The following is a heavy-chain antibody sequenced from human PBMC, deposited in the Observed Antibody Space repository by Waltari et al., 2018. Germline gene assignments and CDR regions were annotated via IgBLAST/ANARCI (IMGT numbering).Heavy chain of an antibody. D-gene: IGHD3-16*01. CDR1: GFTFDTYW. Sequence: EVQLVESGGGLVQPGGSLRLFCEASGFTFDTYWMYWVRQAPGKGLEWVASIEGDGSEKNDVDSVKGRFTASTDNAKTSLFLQMNSLRVEDTAVYYCARDAWGKGPDLDCWGQGTLVTVSS. CDR3: ARDAWGKGPDLDC. J-gene: IGHJ4*02. V-gene: IGHV3-7*01. CDR2: IEGDGSEK.